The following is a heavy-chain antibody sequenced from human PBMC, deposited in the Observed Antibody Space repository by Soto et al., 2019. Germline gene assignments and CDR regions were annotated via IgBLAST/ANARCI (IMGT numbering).Heavy chain of an antibody. CDR3: ARASAAVVSGAGMDV. V-gene: IGHV3-21*01. CDR1: GFSYTCYI. Sequence: GGYLRLSCAASGFSYTCYIMNGVRPATGKGLEWVSANSSSGTYIYYADSAKSRVTISRDNAKNSLYLQMSRLRAEDTAVYYCARASAAVVSGAGMDVWGQGTTVTVSS. CDR2: NSSSGTYI. D-gene: IGHD6-13*01. J-gene: IGHJ6*02.